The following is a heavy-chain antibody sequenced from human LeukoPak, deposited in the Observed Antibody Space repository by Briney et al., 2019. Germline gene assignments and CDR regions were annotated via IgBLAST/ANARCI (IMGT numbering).Heavy chain of an antibody. V-gene: IGHV3-20*04. CDR3: ARDDYDSSGQFYGMDV. J-gene: IGHJ6*02. CDR2: INWNGGST. D-gene: IGHD3-22*01. Sequence: GGSLRLSCAASGXTFDDYGMSWVRQAPGKGQEWVSGINWNGGSTGYADSVKGRFTVSRDNAKNSLYLQMNSLRAEDTALYYCARDDYDSSGQFYGMDVWGQGTTVTVSS. CDR1: GXTFDDYG.